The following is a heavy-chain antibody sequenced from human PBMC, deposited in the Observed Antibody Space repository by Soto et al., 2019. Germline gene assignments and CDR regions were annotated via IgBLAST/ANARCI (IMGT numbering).Heavy chain of an antibody. CDR2: IYYSGNT. J-gene: IGHJ4*02. CDR1: GGSITNAAYY. Sequence: QLHLQESGPGLVKPSETLSLTCTVSGGSITNAAYYWGWIRQPPGKGLECIGIIYYSGNTYYSPSLKSRVTMSVETSKPQCSLKLSSVSAADTSMYYSARVYGSGSYYFDYWGQGTLVTVSS. V-gene: IGHV4-39*01. D-gene: IGHD3-10*01. CDR3: ARVYGSGSYYFDY.